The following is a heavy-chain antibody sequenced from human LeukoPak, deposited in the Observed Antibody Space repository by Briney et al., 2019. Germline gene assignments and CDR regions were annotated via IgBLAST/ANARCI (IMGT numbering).Heavy chain of an antibody. CDR2: IIPIFGTA. V-gene: IGHV1-69*05. D-gene: IGHD3-3*01. CDR1: GGTFSSYA. J-gene: IGHJ5*02. Sequence: GASVKVSCKASGGTFSSYAISWVRQAPGQGLEWMGGIIPIFGTANYAQKFQGRVTITTDESTSTAYMELSSLRSEDTAVYYCARWGPDFWSGYYRWFDPWGQGTLVTVSS. CDR3: ARWGPDFWSGYYRWFDP.